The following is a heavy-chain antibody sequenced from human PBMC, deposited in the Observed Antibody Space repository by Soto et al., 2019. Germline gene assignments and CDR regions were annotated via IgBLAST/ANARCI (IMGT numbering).Heavy chain of an antibody. Sequence: QVQLQESGPGLVKPSQTLSLTCTVSGGSISSGGYYWSWIRQHPGKGLEWIGYIYYSGSTYYNPSLKSRVTXXVXTXXNQFSLKLSSVTAADTAVYYCARVWAEREGANFDYWGQGTLVTVSS. CDR2: IYYSGST. J-gene: IGHJ4*02. D-gene: IGHD1-26*01. CDR3: ARVWAEREGANFDY. V-gene: IGHV4-31*03. CDR1: GGSISSGGYY.